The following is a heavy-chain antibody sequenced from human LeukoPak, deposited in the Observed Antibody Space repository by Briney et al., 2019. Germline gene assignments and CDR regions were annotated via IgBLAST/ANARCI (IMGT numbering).Heavy chain of an antibody. J-gene: IGHJ4*02. V-gene: IGHV3-7*01. D-gene: IGHD1-20*01. CDR1: GFTFSHDW. Sequence: GGSLRLSCAASGFTFSHDWMSWVRQAPGQGREWGAGIEQDGRGEHHVDSVKSRFTISRDNAKNSLYLQMNSLRAEDTAVYYCARDHYNWTPDQGYKVFDYWGQGSLVTVSS. CDR2: IEQDGRGE. CDR3: ARDHYNWTPDQGYKVFDY.